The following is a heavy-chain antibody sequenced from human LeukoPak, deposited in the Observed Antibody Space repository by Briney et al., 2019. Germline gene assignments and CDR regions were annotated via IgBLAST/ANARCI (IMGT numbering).Heavy chain of an antibody. V-gene: IGHV3-74*01. CDR3: ARGSHYSFGEFLPSDY. D-gene: IGHD3-10*01. CDR2: IDTDGSST. CDR1: GFTFSSYW. Sequence: GGSLRLSCAASGFTFSSYWMHWVRQVPGKGLVWVSRIDTDGSSTRYADSVKGRFTISRDNAKNTLYLQMNSLRAEDTAVYYCARGSHYSFGEFLPSDYWGQGTLVTVSS. J-gene: IGHJ4*02.